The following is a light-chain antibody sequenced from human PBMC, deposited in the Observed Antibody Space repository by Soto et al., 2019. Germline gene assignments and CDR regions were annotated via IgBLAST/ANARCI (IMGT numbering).Light chain of an antibody. CDR2: AAT. Sequence: RMTQSPSSFSPSVGEGATIPCRPGRTISTLLNWYQQKPGNAPKLLIYAATSLRSGVPGRFSGSGSGTDFTLTISSLQPEDFATYFCQQGYTTPGSFGQGTEVEIK. V-gene: IGKV1-39*01. J-gene: IGKJ1*01. CDR1: RTISTL. CDR3: QQGYTTPGS.